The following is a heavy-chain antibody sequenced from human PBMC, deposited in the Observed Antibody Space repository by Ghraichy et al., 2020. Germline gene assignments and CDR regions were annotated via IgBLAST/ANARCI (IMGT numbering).Heavy chain of an antibody. D-gene: IGHD1-7*01. CDR2: IYYSGST. J-gene: IGHJ6*03. Sequence: SETLSLTCTVSGGSISSYYWSWIRQPPGKGLEWIGYIYYSGSTNYNPSLKSRVTISVDTSKNQFSLKLSSVTAADTAVYYCARARGLELFLYYMDIWGKGTTVTVSS. V-gene: IGHV4-59*01. CDR1: GGSISSYY. CDR3: ARARGLELFLYYMDI.